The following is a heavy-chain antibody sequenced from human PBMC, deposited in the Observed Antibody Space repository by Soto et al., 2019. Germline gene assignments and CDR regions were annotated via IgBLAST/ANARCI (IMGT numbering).Heavy chain of an antibody. V-gene: IGHV4-31*11. J-gene: IGHJ6*02. Sequence: SETLSLTCAVSGGSISSGGYYWSWIRQHPGKGLEWIGYIYYSGSTYYNPSLKSRVTISVDTSKNQFSLKLSSVTAADTAVYYCARGVVAATIFYYYYYGMDVWGQGTTVTVSS. CDR2: IYYSGST. D-gene: IGHD2-15*01. CDR1: GGSISSGGYY. CDR3: ARGVVAATIFYYYYYGMDV.